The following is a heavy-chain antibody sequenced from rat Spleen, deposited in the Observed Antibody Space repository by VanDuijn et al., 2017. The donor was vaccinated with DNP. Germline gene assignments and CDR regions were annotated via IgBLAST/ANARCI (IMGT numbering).Heavy chain of an antibody. CDR1: GFTFSDSY. CDR3: ATGTLAY. CDR2: ISYDGRST. J-gene: IGHJ3*01. Sequence: EVRLVESGGDLVQPGRSLKLSCAASGFTFSDSYMAWVRQAPTKGLEWVASISYDGRSTYYGDSVKGRFTISRDNAKSTLYLQMDSLRSEDTATYYCATGTLAYWDQGTLVTVSS. V-gene: IGHV5-20*01.